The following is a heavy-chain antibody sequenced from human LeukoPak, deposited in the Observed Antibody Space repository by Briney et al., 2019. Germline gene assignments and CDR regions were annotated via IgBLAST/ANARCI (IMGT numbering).Heavy chain of an antibody. CDR3: AREIAAAGNDY. D-gene: IGHD6-13*01. CDR1: GYTFTSYG. Sequence: ASVKVSCKASGYTFTSYGISWVRQAPGQGLEWMGWISAYNGNTNYAQKLQGRVTMTTDTSTSTAYMELSSLRSEDTAVYYCAREIAAAGNDYWGQGTLVTVSS. CDR2: ISAYNGNT. J-gene: IGHJ4*02. V-gene: IGHV1-18*01.